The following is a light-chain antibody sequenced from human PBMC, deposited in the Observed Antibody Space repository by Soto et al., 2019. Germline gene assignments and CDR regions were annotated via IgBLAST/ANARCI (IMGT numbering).Light chain of an antibody. CDR3: NSYTTTGTLV. CDR1: SSDVGGYNY. V-gene: IGLV2-14*01. CDR2: AVT. J-gene: IGLJ3*02. Sequence: QSALTQPASVSGSPGQSITISCTGTSSDVGGYNYVSWYQQHPGKAPKLMIYAVTDRPSGVSSRFSGSKSGNTASLTISGLQAEDEADYYCNSYTTTGTLVFGGGTKVTVL.